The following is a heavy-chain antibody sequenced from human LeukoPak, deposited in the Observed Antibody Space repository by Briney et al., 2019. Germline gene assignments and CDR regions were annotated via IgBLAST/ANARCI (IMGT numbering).Heavy chain of an antibody. J-gene: IGHJ4*02. CDR3: TTDPTNYYGSGSYLRGVYYFDY. V-gene: IGHV3-15*01. CDR2: IKSKTDGGTT. Sequence: GGSLRLSCAASGFTFSNAWMSWVRQAPGKGLEWVGRIKSKTDGGTTDYAAPVKGRFTISRDDSKNTLCLQMNSLKTEDTAVYYCTTDPTNYYGSGSYLRGVYYFDYWGQGTLVTVSS. CDR1: GFTFSNAW. D-gene: IGHD3-10*01.